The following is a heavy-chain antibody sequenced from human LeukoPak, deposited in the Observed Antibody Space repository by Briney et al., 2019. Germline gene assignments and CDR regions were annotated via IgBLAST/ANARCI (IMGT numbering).Heavy chain of an antibody. CDR1: GGSISSYY. V-gene: IGHV4-59*12. CDR2: IYYSGST. CDR3: ARFDILTGYYPIFDY. J-gene: IGHJ4*02. D-gene: IGHD3-9*01. Sequence: SETLSLTCTVSGGSISSYYWSWIRQPPGKGLEWIGDIYYSGSTNYNPSLKRRVTISVDTSNNHFSLKLSSVAAADTAVYYCARFDILTGYYPIFDYWGQGTLVTVSS.